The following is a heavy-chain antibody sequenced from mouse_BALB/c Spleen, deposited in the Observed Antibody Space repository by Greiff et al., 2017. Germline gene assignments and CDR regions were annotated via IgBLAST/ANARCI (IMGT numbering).Heavy chain of an antibody. J-gene: IGHJ3*01. V-gene: IGHV1-54*01. CDR1: GYAFTNYL. CDR2: INPGSGGT. CDR3: ARAQDYYGSAWFAY. D-gene: IGHD1-1*01. Sequence: QVQLQQSGAELVRPGTSVKVSCKASGYAFTNYLIEWVKQRHGQGLEWIGVINPGSGGTNYNEKFKGKATLTADKSSSTAYMQLSSLTSDDSAVYFCARAQDYYGSAWFAYWGQGTLVTVSA.